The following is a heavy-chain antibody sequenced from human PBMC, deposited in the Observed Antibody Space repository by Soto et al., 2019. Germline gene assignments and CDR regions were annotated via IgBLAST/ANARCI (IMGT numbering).Heavy chain of an antibody. J-gene: IGHJ5*02. CDR1: GFTFSSYG. D-gene: IGHD3-3*01. CDR2: IWYDGSNK. Sequence: GGSLRLSCAASGFTFSSYGMHWVRQAPGKGLEWVAVIWYDGSNKYYADSVKGRFTISRDNSKNTLYLQMNSLRAEDTAVYYCARGSITIFEDNWFDPWGQGTLVTVSS. V-gene: IGHV3-33*01. CDR3: ARGSITIFEDNWFDP.